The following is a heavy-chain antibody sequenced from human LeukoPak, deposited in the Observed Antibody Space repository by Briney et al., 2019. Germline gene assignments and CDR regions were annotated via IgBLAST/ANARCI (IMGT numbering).Heavy chain of an antibody. V-gene: IGHV4-39*07. CDR3: ARNRDGMGV. CDR1: GGSISSSSYY. Sequence: PSETLSLTCTVSGGSISSSSYYWGWIRQPPGKGLEWIGSIYYSGSTDYNPSLKSRVTIAVDKSKNQFSLESGSVTAADTAVYFCARNRDGMGVWGQGTTVTVSS. CDR2: IYYSGST. J-gene: IGHJ6*02.